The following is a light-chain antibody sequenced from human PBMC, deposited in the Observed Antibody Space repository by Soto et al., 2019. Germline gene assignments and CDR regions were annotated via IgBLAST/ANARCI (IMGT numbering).Light chain of an antibody. Sequence: EIVLTQSPATLSLPPGERATLSCRASQSISSYLPWYQQKPGQAPRLLIYGASSRATDIPDRFSGSGSGTDFTLTISRLEPEDFAVYYCQQYGGSPRTFGQGTRVDI. J-gene: IGKJ1*01. V-gene: IGKV3-20*01. CDR1: QSISSY. CDR2: GAS. CDR3: QQYGGSPRT.